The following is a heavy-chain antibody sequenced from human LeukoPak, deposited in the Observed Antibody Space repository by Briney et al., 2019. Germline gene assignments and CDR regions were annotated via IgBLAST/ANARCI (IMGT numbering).Heavy chain of an antibody. V-gene: IGHV1-18*01. D-gene: IGHD2/OR15-2a*01. CDR1: GYTFTSFG. CDR2: IGAYDGNT. Sequence: ASVKVSCKASGYTFTSFGISWVRQAPGQGLEWTGWIGAYDGNTNYAQKFQGRVTMTTDTSTSTAYMELRSLRSDDTAVYYCAREKNYGMDVWGQGTTVTVSS. CDR3: AREKNYGMDV. J-gene: IGHJ6*02.